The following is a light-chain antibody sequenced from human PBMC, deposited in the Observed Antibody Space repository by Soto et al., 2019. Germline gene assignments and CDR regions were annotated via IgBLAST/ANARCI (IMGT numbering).Light chain of an antibody. CDR2: AAS. CDR3: QKYNSAPWT. J-gene: IGKJ1*01. Sequence: DTQMTQSPSSLSASVGDRVTITCRASQGIYNYLAWYQQKPGKVPKILIYAASTLQSGAPSRFRGAGSETDFTLTINGLQPEDVATYYCQKYNSAPWTFGQGTKVEIK. V-gene: IGKV1-27*01. CDR1: QGIYNY.